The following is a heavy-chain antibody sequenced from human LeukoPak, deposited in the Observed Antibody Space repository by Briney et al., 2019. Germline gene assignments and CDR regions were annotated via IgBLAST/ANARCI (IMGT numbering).Heavy chain of an antibody. D-gene: IGHD6-13*01. J-gene: IGHJ4*02. Sequence: ASVKVSCKASGGTFSSYAISWVRQAPGQGLEWMGWISTYNGNTNYAQKLQGRVTMTTDTSTTTAYMELRSLRSDDTAVYYCARDRGSSPYYFDYWGQGTLVTVSS. CDR3: ARDRGSSPYYFDY. CDR2: ISTYNGNT. CDR1: GGTFSSYA. V-gene: IGHV1-18*01.